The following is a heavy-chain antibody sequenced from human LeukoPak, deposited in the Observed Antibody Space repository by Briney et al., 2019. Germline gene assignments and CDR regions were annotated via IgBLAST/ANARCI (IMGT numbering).Heavy chain of an antibody. CDR1: NYSISSGYY. J-gene: IGHJ4*02. Sequence: TSETLSLTCTVSNYSISSGYYWGWIRQPPGKGLEWIASVYRSGSTYYKSSLKSRVRISVDTSKNQFSLHLTSVTAADTAVYYCARGRQWLDHSLDYWGQGTLVTVSS. CDR2: VYRSGST. V-gene: IGHV4-38-2*02. D-gene: IGHD6-19*01. CDR3: ARGRQWLDHSLDY.